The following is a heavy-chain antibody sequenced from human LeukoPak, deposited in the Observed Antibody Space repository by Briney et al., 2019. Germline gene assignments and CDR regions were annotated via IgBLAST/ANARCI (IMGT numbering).Heavy chain of an antibody. J-gene: IGHJ5*02. V-gene: IGHV4-34*01. D-gene: IGHD2-15*01. CDR1: GGSFSGYY. CDR2: INHSGST. Sequence: SETLSLTCAVYGGSFSGYYWSWIRQPPGKGLEGIGEINHSGSTNYNPSLKRRVTISVNTARNQFSLKLSSVTAADTAVYYCARWWGFDPWGQGTLVTVSS. CDR3: ARWWGFDP.